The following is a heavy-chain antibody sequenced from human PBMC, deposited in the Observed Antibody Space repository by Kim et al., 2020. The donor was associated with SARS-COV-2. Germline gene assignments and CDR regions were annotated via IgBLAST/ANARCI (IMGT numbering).Heavy chain of an antibody. V-gene: IGHV3-30*02. CDR3: AKVVPAAMSYYYYGMDV. J-gene: IGHJ6*02. Sequence: VKGRFTISRDNSKNTLYLQMNSLRAEDTAVYYCAKVVPAAMSYYYYGMDVWGQGTTVTVPS. D-gene: IGHD2-2*01.